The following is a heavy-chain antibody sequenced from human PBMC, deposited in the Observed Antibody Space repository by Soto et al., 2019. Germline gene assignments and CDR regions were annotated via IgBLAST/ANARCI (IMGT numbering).Heavy chain of an antibody. J-gene: IGHJ6*02. D-gene: IGHD2-2*01. V-gene: IGHV3-23*01. Sequence: EVQLLESGGGLVQPGGALILSCAASGFTFSSYAMKWVLQAPGKGLEWVSLIGESGTPTYYADSGKGRFSISRDNSGNTLFLEMNSLRAEDTAVYDCARYIPGVRYYGMDVWGQGNTVTVSS. CDR2: IGESGTPT. CDR1: GFTFSSYA. CDR3: ARYIPGVRYYGMDV.